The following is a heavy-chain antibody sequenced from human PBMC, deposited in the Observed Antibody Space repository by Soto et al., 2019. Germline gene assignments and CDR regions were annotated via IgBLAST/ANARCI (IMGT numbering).Heavy chain of an antibody. CDR1: GFTFSSYG. D-gene: IGHD5-18*01. CDR3: ARGLWSFDY. CDR2: IWLDGSNK. V-gene: IGHV3-33*01. J-gene: IGHJ4*02. Sequence: ESGGGVVQPGRSLRLSCAASGFTFSSYGMHWVRQAPGKGLEWVTVIWLDGSNKYYADSVKGRFTISRDNSKNTLYLQMNSLRAEDTAVYYCARGLWSFDYWGQGNLVTVSS.